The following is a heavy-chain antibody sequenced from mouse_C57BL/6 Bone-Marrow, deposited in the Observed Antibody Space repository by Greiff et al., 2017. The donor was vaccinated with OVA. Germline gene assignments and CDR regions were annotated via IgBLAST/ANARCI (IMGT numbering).Heavy chain of an antibody. Sequence: EVQGVESGGGLVQSGHSLRLSCATSGFTFSDFYMEWVRQAPGKGLEWIAASRNKANDYTTEYSASVKGRFIVSRDTSQSILYLQMNALRAEDTAIYYCARDDYYWYFDVWGTGTTVTVSS. CDR2: SRNKANDYTT. CDR1: GFTFSDFY. V-gene: IGHV7-1*01. J-gene: IGHJ1*03. CDR3: ARDDYYWYFDV.